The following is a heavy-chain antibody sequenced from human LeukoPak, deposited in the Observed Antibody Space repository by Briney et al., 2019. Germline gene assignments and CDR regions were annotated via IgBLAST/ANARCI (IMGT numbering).Heavy chain of an antibody. J-gene: IGHJ4*02. CDR1: GGSISSYY. V-gene: IGHV4-4*07. D-gene: IGHD6-19*01. CDR3: AKGALVGLAVAGPAYYFDY. Sequence: SETLSLTCTVSGGSISSYYWSWIRQPAGKGLEWIGRIYTSGSTNYNPSLKSRVTMSVDTSKNQFSLKLSSVTAADTAVYYCAKGALVGLAVAGPAYYFDYWGQGTLVTVSS. CDR2: IYTSGST.